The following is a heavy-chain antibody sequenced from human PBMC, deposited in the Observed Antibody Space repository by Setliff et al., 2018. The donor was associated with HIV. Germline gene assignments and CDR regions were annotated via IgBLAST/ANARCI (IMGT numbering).Heavy chain of an antibody. V-gene: IGHV1-18*01. Sequence: ASVKVSCKASGYTFTSYGVSWVRQAPGQGPEWMGWISAYNGNTNYAQKLQGRVTMTTDTSTSTAYMELRSLRSDDTAVYYCARGLYYYDSSGYYLPAAFDIWGQGTMVTVSS. D-gene: IGHD3-22*01. CDR2: ISAYNGNT. CDR3: ARGLYYYDSSGYYLPAAFDI. CDR1: GYTFTSYG. J-gene: IGHJ3*02.